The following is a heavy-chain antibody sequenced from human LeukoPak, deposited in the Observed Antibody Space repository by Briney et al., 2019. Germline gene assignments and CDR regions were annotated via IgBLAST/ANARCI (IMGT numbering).Heavy chain of an antibody. D-gene: IGHD3-10*01. CDR2: TYYRSKWYN. CDR1: GDSVSSNSAA. V-gene: IGHV6-1*01. Sequence: SQSLSLTCAISGDSVSSNSAAWNWIRQSPSRGLEWLGRTYYRSKWYNDYAVSVKSRITINPDTSKNQFSLQLNSVTPEDTAVYYCAREDYGSGSPIYYYFDYWGQGTLVTVSS. CDR3: AREDYGSGSPIYYYFDY. J-gene: IGHJ4*02.